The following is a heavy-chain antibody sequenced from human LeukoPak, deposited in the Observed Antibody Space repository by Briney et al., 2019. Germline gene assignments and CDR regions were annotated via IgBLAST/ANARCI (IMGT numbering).Heavy chain of an antibody. CDR3: AREGMTTDAFDI. D-gene: IGHD4-11*01. CDR1: GYTFTSYD. J-gene: IGHJ3*02. V-gene: IGHV1-8*03. CDR2: MNPNSGNT. Sequence: AASVKVSCKASGYTFTSYDINWVRQATGQGLEWMGWMNPNSGNTGYAQKFQGRVTITRNTSISTAYMELSSLRSEDTAVYYCAREGMTTDAFDIWGQGTMVTVSS.